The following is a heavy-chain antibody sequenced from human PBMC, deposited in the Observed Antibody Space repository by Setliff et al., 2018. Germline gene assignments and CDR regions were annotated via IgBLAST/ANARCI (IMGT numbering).Heavy chain of an antibody. D-gene: IGHD4-4*01. V-gene: IGHV3-9*01. Sequence: GGSLRLSCAASGFMFGDYAMHWVRQAPGKGLEWVSGISWNSVSIGYVDSVKGRFTISRDNAKNSLYLQMNSLRAEDTAVYYCAAVTRLLAYWGQGTLVTVSS. J-gene: IGHJ4*02. CDR2: ISWNSVSI. CDR3: AAVTRLLAY. CDR1: GFMFGDYA.